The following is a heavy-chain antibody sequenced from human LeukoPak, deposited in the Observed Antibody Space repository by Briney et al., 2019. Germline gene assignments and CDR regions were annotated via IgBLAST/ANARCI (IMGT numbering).Heavy chain of an antibody. Sequence: GGSLRLSCAASGFTFSDYYLSWIRQAPGKELEWVSYISKSGSTISYADSVKGRFTISRDNAKNSLYLQMNSLRAEDTAVYYCAGDGPNSGGDFDYWGQGVLVTVSS. CDR2: ISKSGSTI. J-gene: IGHJ4*02. CDR1: GFTFSDYY. D-gene: IGHD2-21*01. V-gene: IGHV3-11*04. CDR3: AGDGPNSGGDFDY.